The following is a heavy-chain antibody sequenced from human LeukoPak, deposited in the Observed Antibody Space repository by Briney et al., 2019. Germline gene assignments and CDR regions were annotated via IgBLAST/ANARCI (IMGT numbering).Heavy chain of an antibody. V-gene: IGHV1-46*01. Sequence: GASVKVSCKASGYTFTSYYMHWVRPAPGQGLEWMGIINPSGGSTSYAQKFQGGVTMTRDTSTSTVYMELSSLRSEDTAVYYCARGFTVGALDYWGQGTLVTVSS. D-gene: IGHD1-26*01. CDR2: INPSGGST. CDR1: GYTFTSYY. CDR3: ARGFTVGALDY. J-gene: IGHJ4*02.